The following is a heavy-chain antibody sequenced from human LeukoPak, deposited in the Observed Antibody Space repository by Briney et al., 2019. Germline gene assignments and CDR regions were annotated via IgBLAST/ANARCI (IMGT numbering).Heavy chain of an antibody. CDR1: GFTFSSYG. D-gene: IGHD3-9*01. CDR3: AKRGRYDILTGYSYGMDV. CDR2: ISYDGSNK. J-gene: IGHJ6*02. V-gene: IGHV3-30*18. Sequence: LSGGSLRLSCAASGFTFSSYGMHWVRQAPGKGLEWVAVISYDGSNKYYADSVKGRFTISRDNSKNTLYLQMNSLRAEDTAVYYCAKRGRYDILTGYSYGMDVWGQGTTVTVSS.